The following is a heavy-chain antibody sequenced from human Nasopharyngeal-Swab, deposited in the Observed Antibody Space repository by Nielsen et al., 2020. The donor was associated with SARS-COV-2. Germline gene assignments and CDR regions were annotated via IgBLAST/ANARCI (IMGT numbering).Heavy chain of an antibody. D-gene: IGHD3-10*01. J-gene: IGHJ4*02. CDR3: ARRGYGSGSSKYYFDY. Sequence: SESLSLTCTVSGGSISSSSYYWGWIRQPPGKGLEWIGSIYYSGSTYYNPSLKSRVTISVDTPKNQFSLKLSSVTAADTAVYYCARRGYGSGSSKYYFDYWGQGTLVTVSS. CDR2: IYYSGST. CDR1: GGSISSSSYY. V-gene: IGHV4-39*01.